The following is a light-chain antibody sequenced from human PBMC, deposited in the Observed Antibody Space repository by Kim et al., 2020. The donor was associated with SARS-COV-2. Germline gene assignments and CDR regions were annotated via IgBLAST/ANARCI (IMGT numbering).Light chain of an antibody. CDR2: DAF. CDR3: QHYET. J-gene: IGKJ4*01. CDR1: QDIDTY. V-gene: IGKV1-33*01. Sequence: QMTQSPSSLYASVGDTVTINCQASQDIDTYLNWYQQKPGKAPKLLIYDAFNLERGVPSRFTGYKSGRHFSLTISSLQPEDVATYYCQHYETFGGGTKLEI.